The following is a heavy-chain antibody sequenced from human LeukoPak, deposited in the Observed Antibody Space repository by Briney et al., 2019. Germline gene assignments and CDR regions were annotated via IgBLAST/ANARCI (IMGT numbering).Heavy chain of an antibody. D-gene: IGHD3-9*01. CDR2: IDPSDSYT. CDR1: GVSFTSYW. J-gene: IGHJ5*02. CDR3: ARVKDWWFDP. Sequence: HGESLKISCKGSGVSFTSYWISWVRQMPGKGLQWMGRIDPSDSYTNYSPSFQGHVTISADKSISTAYLQWSSLKASDTAMYYCARVKDWWFDPWGQGTLVTVSS. V-gene: IGHV5-10-1*01.